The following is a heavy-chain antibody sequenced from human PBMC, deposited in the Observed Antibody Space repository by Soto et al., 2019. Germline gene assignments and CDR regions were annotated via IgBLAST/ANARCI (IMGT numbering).Heavy chain of an antibody. CDR2: ISYDGSNK. CDR3: AKDRAGRYFDWLLAVYYYYGMDV. J-gene: IGHJ6*02. D-gene: IGHD3-9*01. CDR1: GFTFSSYG. Sequence: LRLSCAASGFTFSSYGMHWVRQAPGKGLEWVAVISYDGSNKYYADSVKGRFTISRDDSKNTLYLQMNSLRAEDTAVYYCAKDRAGRYFDWLLAVYYYYGMDVWGQGTTVTVSS. V-gene: IGHV3-30*18.